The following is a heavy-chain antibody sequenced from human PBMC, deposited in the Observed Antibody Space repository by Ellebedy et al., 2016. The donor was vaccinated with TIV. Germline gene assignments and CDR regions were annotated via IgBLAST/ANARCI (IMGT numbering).Heavy chain of an antibody. CDR3: ARGYDNTGFYDCPYDH. D-gene: IGHD2-21*02. Sequence: MPSETLSLTCSVSGGSIGRYFWTWIRQSPEKGLEWIGYVFSSGYTNYNPSLESLFTISIDTSKGQFSLRLTSVTAADTAVYYCARGYDNTGFYDCPYDHWGQGTLVTVSS. CDR2: VFSSGYT. CDR1: GGSIGRYF. J-gene: IGHJ4*02. V-gene: IGHV4-59*01.